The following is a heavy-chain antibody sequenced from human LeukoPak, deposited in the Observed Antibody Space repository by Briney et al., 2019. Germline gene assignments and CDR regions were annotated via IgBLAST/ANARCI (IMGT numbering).Heavy chain of an antibody. J-gene: IGHJ4*02. Sequence: GGSLRLSCAASGFTFSTYGMHWVRQAPGKGLEWVAAISYDGSTEEYADSVKGRFTISRDNSKNTLNLQMNSLRAEDTAVYFCARGSGTTVTLDYWGQGTLVTVSS. V-gene: IGHV3-33*08. CDR1: GFTFSTYG. CDR2: ISYDGSTE. CDR3: ARGSGTTVTLDY. D-gene: IGHD4-17*01.